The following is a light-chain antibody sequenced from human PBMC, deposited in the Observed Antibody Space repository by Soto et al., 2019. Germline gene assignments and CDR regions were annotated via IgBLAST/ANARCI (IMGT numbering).Light chain of an antibody. CDR2: KAS. CDR1: QSISSW. J-gene: IGKJ2*01. V-gene: IGKV1-5*03. Sequence: DIQMTQSPSTLSASVGDRVTITCRASQSISSWLAWYQQKPGKAPKLLIYKASNLQSGAPSRFSGSGSGTEFSLTISSLQPDDFATYYCQQYNSYPYTFGQGTKLEI. CDR3: QQYNSYPYT.